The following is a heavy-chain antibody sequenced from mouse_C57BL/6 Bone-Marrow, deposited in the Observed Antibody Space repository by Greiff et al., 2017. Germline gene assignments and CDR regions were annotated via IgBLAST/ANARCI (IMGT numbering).Heavy chain of an antibody. Sequence: EVKVVDSVAELVRPGASVKLSCTASGFNIKNTYMNWVKQRPEQGLEWIGRIDPANGNTKYAPKFQGKATITADTSSNTAYLQLSSLTSEDTAIYYCARTRGHSFDYWGQGTTLTVSS. CDR1: GFNIKNTY. J-gene: IGHJ2*01. V-gene: IGHV14-3*01. CDR3: ARTRGHSFDY. CDR2: IDPANGNT.